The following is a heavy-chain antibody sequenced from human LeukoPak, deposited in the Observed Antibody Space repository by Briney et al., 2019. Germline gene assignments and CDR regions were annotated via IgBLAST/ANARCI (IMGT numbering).Heavy chain of an antibody. V-gene: IGHV1-18*01. CDR1: GYTFTSYG. Sequence: ASVKVSCKASGYTFTSYGISWVRQAPGQGLEWVGWISAYNGNTNYAQKLQGRVTMTTDTSTSTAYMELRSLRSDDTAVYYCARTKCGGDCYLLYYYGMDVWGQGTTVTVSS. CDR2: ISAYNGNT. D-gene: IGHD2-21*02. CDR3: ARTKCGGDCYLLYYYGMDV. J-gene: IGHJ6*02.